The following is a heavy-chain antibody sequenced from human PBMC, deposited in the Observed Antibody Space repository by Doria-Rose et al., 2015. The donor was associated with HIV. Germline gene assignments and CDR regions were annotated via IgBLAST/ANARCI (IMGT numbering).Heavy chain of an antibody. J-gene: IGHJ5*02. CDR3: AKDMEQWLVSANWFDP. D-gene: IGHD6-19*01. CDR1: GFTFSSYA. CDR2: ISGSGGST. Sequence: VQLVESGGGLVQPGGSLRLSCAASGFTFSSYAMSWVRQAPGKGLEWVSAISGSGGSTYYADSVKGRFTISRDNSKNKLYLQMNSLRAEDTAVYYCAKDMEQWLVSANWFDPWGQGTLVTVSS. V-gene: IGHV3-23*04.